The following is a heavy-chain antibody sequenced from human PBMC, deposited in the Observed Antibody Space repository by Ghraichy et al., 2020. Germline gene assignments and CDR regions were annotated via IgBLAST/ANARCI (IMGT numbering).Heavy chain of an antibody. CDR1: GGSISSSSYY. J-gene: IGHJ5*02. CDR2: IYYSGST. V-gene: IGHV4-39*01. CDR3: ARLRGWFDP. D-gene: IGHD3-10*01. Sequence: SETLSLTCTVSGGSISSSSYYWGWIRQPPGKGLEWIGSIYYSGSTYYNPSLKSRVTISVDTSKNPFSLKLSSVTAAEPAVYYCARLRGWFDPWGQGTLVTVSS.